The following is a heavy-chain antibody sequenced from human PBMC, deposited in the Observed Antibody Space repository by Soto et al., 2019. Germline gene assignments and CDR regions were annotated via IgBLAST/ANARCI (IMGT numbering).Heavy chain of an antibody. J-gene: IGHJ4*02. Sequence: PSQTLSLTCAISGDSVSSNRAAWHWIRQSPSRGLEWLGRTYYRSTWYNDYAVSVKSRITINPDTSKNQFSLQLNSVTPEDTAVYYCARDDYYSCWDVYWGQGTLVTVSS. D-gene: IGHD6-19*01. CDR3: ARDDYYSCWDVY. CDR2: TYYRSTWYN. V-gene: IGHV6-1*01. CDR1: GDSVSSNRAA.